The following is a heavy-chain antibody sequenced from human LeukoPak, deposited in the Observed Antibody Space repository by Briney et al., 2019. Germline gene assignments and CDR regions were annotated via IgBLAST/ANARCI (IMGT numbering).Heavy chain of an antibody. CDR3: ARGRPSIAAAGPDY. CDR2: INTNTGNP. D-gene: IGHD6-13*01. CDR1: GYTFTSYA. V-gene: IGHV7-4-1*02. J-gene: IGHJ4*02. Sequence: ASVKVSCKASGYTFTSYAMNWVRQAPGQGLEWMGWINTNTGNPTYAQGFTGRFVFSLDTSVSTAYLQISSLKAEDTGVYYCARGRPSIAAAGPDYWGQGTLVTVSS.